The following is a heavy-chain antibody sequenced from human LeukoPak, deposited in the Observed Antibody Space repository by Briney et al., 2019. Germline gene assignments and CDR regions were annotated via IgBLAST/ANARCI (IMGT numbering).Heavy chain of an antibody. CDR1: GGSISSYY. CDR3: ARSRGYSYGTTFLDY. D-gene: IGHD5-18*01. J-gene: IGHJ4*02. CDR2: IYYSGST. Sequence: PSETLSLTCTVSGGSISSYYWSWIRQPPGKGLEWIGYIYYSGSTNYNPSLKSRVTISVDTSKNQFSLKLSSVTAADTAVYHCARSRGYSYGTTFLDYWGQGTLVTVSS. V-gene: IGHV4-59*08.